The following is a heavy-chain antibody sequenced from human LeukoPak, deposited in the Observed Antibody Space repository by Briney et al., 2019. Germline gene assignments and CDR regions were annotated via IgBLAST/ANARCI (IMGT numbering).Heavy chain of an antibody. D-gene: IGHD3-22*01. CDR3: AKDSFPRSGYYYGNWFDP. J-gene: IGHJ5*02. Sequence: GGSLRLSCAASGFTFSSYWMHWVRQAPGKGLVWVSRINSDGSSTSYADSVKGRFTISRDNSKNTLYLQMNSLRAEDTAVYYCAKDSFPRSGYYYGNWFDPWGQGTLVTVSS. V-gene: IGHV3-74*01. CDR1: GFTFSSYW. CDR2: INSDGSST.